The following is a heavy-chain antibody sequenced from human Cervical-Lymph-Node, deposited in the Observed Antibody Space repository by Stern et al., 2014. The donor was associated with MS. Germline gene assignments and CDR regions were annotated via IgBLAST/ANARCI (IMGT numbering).Heavy chain of an antibody. V-gene: IGHV3-21*01. CDR1: GFTFSSYS. CDR2: ISSSSSYI. Sequence: EVQLVESGGGLVKPGGSLRLSCAASGFTFSSYSMNWVRQAPGKGLGWVSSISSSSSYIYYADSVKGRFTISRDNAKNSLYLQMNSLRAEDTAVYYCARDTITMVRGGYYFDYWGQGTLVTVSS. CDR3: ARDTITMVRGGYYFDY. J-gene: IGHJ4*02. D-gene: IGHD3-10*01.